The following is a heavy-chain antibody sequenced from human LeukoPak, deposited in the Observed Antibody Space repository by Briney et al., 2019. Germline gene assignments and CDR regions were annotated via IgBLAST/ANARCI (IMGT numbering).Heavy chain of an antibody. J-gene: IGHJ6*02. Sequence: SVKVSRKPSGGTSSSYAISWVRQTPAQGLEWMGGVIPILGIANYTQKFQGRVTITADKSTSTAYIGMSSLRPETTPVVYVASRCVSSTSLPPPGMDVWGQGTTVTVSS. D-gene: IGHD2-2*01. CDR2: VIPILGIA. CDR3: ASRCVSSTSLPPPGMDV. CDR1: GGTSSSYA. V-gene: IGHV1-69*10.